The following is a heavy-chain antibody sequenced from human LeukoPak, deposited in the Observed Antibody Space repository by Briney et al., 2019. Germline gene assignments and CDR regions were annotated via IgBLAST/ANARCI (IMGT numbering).Heavy chain of an antibody. CDR3: ARWVVDTAMVPSYYYYMDV. V-gene: IGHV1-18*01. J-gene: IGHJ6*03. Sequence: ASVKVSCKASGYTFTSYGISWVRQAPGQGLEWMGWISAYNGNTNYAQKLQGRVTMTRDTSTSTAYMELRSLRSDDTAVYYCARWVVDTAMVPSYYYYMDVWGKGTTVTVSS. CDR2: ISAYNGNT. CDR1: GYTFTSYG. D-gene: IGHD5-18*01.